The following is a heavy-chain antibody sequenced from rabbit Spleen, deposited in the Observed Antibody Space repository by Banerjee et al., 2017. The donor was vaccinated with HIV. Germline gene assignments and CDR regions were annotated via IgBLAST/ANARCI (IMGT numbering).Heavy chain of an antibody. CDR2: ILTSSGST. J-gene: IGHJ4*01. D-gene: IGHD1-1*01. CDR1: GFSFSNSHR. CDR3: VRGASSSGYYSL. V-gene: IGHV1S45*01. Sequence: QEQLEESGGGLVKPGASLTLTCTASGFSFSNSHRICWVRQAPGKGLELIACILTSSGSTWYASWAKGRFTISKTSSTTVTLQMTSLTAADTATYFCVRGASSSGYYSLWGPGTLVTVS.